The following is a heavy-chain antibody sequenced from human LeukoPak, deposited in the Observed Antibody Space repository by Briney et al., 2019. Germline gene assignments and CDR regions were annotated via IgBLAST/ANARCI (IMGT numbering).Heavy chain of an antibody. CDR2: ISYTGSNK. V-gene: IGHV3-48*03. Sequence: GGSLRLSCAASGFTVSSYVMNWFRQAPGKGLEWLSYISYTGSNKYYADSVKGRFTISRDNVKNSLYLQMNSLRAEDTAVYFCARVFVGENFDYWGQGTLVTVSS. D-gene: IGHD3-10*02. CDR1: GFTVSSYV. J-gene: IGHJ4*02. CDR3: ARVFVGENFDY.